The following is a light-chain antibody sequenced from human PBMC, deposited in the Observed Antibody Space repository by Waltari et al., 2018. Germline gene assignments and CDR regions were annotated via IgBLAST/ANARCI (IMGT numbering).Light chain of an antibody. CDR3: QHYSTYSWT. CDR2: KTY. Sequence: IQMTKSPSTLSASVGDRVTMTCRASQSVSRWLAWYQQKQGKEQKGSRDKTYTLESGVPSRLSGSGSGTEFYLTISSLQPDDFATYYCQHYSTYSWTFGQGTKLEIK. J-gene: IGKJ1*01. CDR1: QSVSRW. V-gene: IGKV1-5*03.